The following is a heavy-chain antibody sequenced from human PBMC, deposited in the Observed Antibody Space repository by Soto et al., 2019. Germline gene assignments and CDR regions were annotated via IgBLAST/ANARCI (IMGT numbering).Heavy chain of an antibody. CDR3: AREGIVGATLFDY. J-gene: IGHJ4*02. CDR2: IYYSGST. D-gene: IGHD1-26*01. Sequence: QVQLQESGPGLVKPSETLSLTCTVSGGSISSYYWSWIRQPPGKGLEWIGYIYYSGSTNYNPSLKSRVTISVDTSKNQFSLKLSSVTAADTAVYYCAREGIVGATLFDYWGQGTLVTVSS. V-gene: IGHV4-59*01. CDR1: GGSISSYY.